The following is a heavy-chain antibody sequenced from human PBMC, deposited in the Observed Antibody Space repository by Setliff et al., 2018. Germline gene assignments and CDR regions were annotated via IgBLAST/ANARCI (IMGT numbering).Heavy chain of an antibody. CDR1: GYTFTTYT. V-gene: IGHV7-4-1*02. D-gene: IGHD3-3*01. Sequence: GASVKVSCKASGYTFTTYTMNWVRRAPGQGLEWMGWINTYTGNPTYAQGFTGRFVFSLDTSVSTAYLQISTLKAEDTAVYYCAKDHSYDFWAGILNPFWGQGTLVTVSS. CDR2: INTYTGNP. J-gene: IGHJ4*02. CDR3: AKDHSYDFWAGILNPF.